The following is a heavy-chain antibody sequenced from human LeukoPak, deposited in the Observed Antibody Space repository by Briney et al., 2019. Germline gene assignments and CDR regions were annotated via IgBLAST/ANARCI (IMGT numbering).Heavy chain of an antibody. CDR1: GFTFSSYS. Sequence: GGSLRLSCAASGFTFSSYSMNWVRQAPGKGLEWVSSISRSNNIYYADSVKGRFTISRDDANNSLYLQMNSLRTDDTAVYYCARGPNSVGGWVQGTMVTVSS. CDR2: ISRSNNI. V-gene: IGHV3-21*01. D-gene: IGHD5-24*01. J-gene: IGHJ3*01. CDR3: ARGPNSVGG.